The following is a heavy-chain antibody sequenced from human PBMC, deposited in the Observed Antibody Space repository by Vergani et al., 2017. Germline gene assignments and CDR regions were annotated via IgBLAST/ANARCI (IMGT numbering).Heavy chain of an antibody. CDR1: GGSFSGYY. V-gene: IGHV4-34*01. Sequence: QVQLQQWGAGLLKPSETLSLTCAVYGGSFSGYYWSWIRQPPGKGLEWIGEINLSGNTNYNPSLKSRVTISVDTSKNQFSLKLSSVTAADTAVYYCARFVAVRGVNQYYYYGMDVWGQGTTVTVSS. D-gene: IGHD3-10*01. CDR2: INLSGNT. J-gene: IGHJ6*02. CDR3: ARFVAVRGVNQYYYYGMDV.